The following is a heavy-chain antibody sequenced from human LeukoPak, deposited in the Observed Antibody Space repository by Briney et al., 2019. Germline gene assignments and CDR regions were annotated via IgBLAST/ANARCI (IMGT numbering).Heavy chain of an antibody. CDR3: ARDEVYYDSSGYYYVKLDY. CDR1: GGTFSSYA. CDR2: IIPIFGTA. J-gene: IGHJ4*02. Sequence: GASVKVSCKASGGTFSSYAISWVRQAPGQGLEWMGGIIPIFGTANYAQKFQGRVTITADESTSTAYMELSSLRSEDTAVYYCARDEVYYDSSGYYYVKLDYWGQGTLVTVSS. D-gene: IGHD3-22*01. V-gene: IGHV1-69*13.